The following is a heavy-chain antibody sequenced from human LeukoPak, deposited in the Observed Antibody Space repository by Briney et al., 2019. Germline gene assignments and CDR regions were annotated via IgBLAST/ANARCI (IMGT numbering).Heavy chain of an antibody. CDR2: IYTSRST. V-gene: IGHV4-61*02. D-gene: IGHD6-19*01. Sequence: SQTLSLTCTVSGRSISSCSYYWTWIRQPAGQGLEWIGRIYTSRSTNYNPSLKSRVTISLVASKHQYSLKLSSVTAADTGLYCCARDAEYSSGWLHWYFVFWWGGRLVSVCS. J-gene: IGHJ2*01. CDR3: ARDAEYSSGWLHWYFVF. CDR1: GRSISSCSYY.